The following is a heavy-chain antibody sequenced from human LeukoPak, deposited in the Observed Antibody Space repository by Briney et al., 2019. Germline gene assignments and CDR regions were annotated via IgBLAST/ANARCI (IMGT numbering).Heavy chain of an antibody. J-gene: IGHJ4*02. CDR1: GFTVSSNY. D-gene: IGHD3-16*01. CDR2: IFSGGTT. CDR3: STKMMSPDY. V-gene: IGHV3-66*01. Sequence: GGSLRLSCAASGFTVSSNYMSWVRQAPGKGLEWVSVIFSGGTTYYADSVKGRFTISRDNSKNTLYLQMNSLRAEDTAVYYCSTKMMSPDYWGQGTLVTVSS.